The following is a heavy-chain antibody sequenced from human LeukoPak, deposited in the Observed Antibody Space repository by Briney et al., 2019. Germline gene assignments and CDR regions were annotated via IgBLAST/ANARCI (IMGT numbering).Heavy chain of an antibody. J-gene: IGHJ4*02. V-gene: IGHV4-39*07. CDR1: GGSISSTSHY. CDR3: ARLSSSPLHY. Sequence: SETLSLTCSVSGGSISSTSHYWGWIRQPPGKGLEWIGGVYSSGSTYYTPSLKSRVTISVDTSKNQFSLRLSSVTAADTAVYFCARLSSSPLHYWGQGTLVTVSS. CDR2: VYSSGST. D-gene: IGHD2/OR15-2a*01.